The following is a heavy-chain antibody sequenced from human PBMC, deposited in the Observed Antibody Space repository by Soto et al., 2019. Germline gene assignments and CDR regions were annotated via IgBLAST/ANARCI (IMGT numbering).Heavy chain of an antibody. CDR1: GGSLSSYY. Sequence: SDTLSLTCTVSGGSLSSYYWSWIRQPPGKGLEWIGNIYYSGSTNYNPSLKSRVTISVDTSKNQFSLKLSSVTAADTAVYYCASQTANFYGSGSYYLPFDYWGQGTLVNVSS. V-gene: IGHV4-59*01. CDR3: ASQTANFYGSGSYYLPFDY. J-gene: IGHJ4*02. D-gene: IGHD3-10*01. CDR2: IYYSGST.